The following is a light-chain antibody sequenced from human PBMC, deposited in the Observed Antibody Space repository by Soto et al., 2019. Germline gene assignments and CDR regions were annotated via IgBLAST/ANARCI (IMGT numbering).Light chain of an antibody. J-gene: IGKJ5*01. V-gene: IGKV3-15*01. CDR2: GAS. Sequence: VMSQSQVPLTVSPAARFTLLGRSSQGVANYLAWYQQKPGQGPRLLIYGASTRATGIPARFSGSGSETDFTLTVSSLQSEDSAVYYCQQYNNWPITFGQGTRLENK. CDR3: QQYNNWPIT. CDR1: QGVANY.